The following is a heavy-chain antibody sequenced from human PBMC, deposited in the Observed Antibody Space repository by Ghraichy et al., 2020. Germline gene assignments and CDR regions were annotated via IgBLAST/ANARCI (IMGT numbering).Heavy chain of an antibody. D-gene: IGHD3-3*01. Sequence: SETLSLTCAVYGGSFSGYYWSWSRQPQGKGLEWIGEINHSGSTNYNPSLKSRVTISVDTYKNKFSLKLSSVTAADTAEYYCARNDFWSGYYTPGRYYGMDVWGQGTTLSVP. V-gene: IGHV4-34*01. CDR1: GGSFSGYY. J-gene: IGHJ6*02. CDR2: INHSGST. CDR3: ARNDFWSGYYTPGRYYGMDV.